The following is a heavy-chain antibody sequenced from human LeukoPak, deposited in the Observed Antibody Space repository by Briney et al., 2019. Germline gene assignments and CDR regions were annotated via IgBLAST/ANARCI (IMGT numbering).Heavy chain of an antibody. Sequence: GGSLRLSCAASGFTFVNYAMSWVRLAPGKGLEWVSVVGGSGSATYYADSVKGRFTISRDNSRSTVYLQMNSLRDEDTAIYYCVKDRTWEPAPSHFNSWGQGVLVSGSS. J-gene: IGHJ4*02. CDR1: GFTFVNYA. CDR2: VGGSGSAT. D-gene: IGHD1-14*01. V-gene: IGHV3-23*01. CDR3: VKDRTWEPAPSHFNS.